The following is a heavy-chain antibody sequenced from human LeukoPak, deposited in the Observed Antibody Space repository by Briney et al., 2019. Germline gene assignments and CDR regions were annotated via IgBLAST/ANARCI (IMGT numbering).Heavy chain of an antibody. CDR1: GFTVSSNY. CDR2: IYSGGST. CDR3: AKDQSLYGTAFDY. D-gene: IGHD3-16*02. J-gene: IGHJ4*02. Sequence: GGSLRLSCAASGFTVSSNYMSWVRQAPGKGLEWVSVIYSGGSTYYADSVKGRFTISRDNSKNTLYLQMNSLRAEDTAVYYCAKDQSLYGTAFDYWGQGTLVTVSS. V-gene: IGHV3-53*05.